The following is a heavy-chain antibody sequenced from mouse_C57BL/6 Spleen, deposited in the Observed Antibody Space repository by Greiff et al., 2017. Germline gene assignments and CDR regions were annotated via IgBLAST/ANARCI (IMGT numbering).Heavy chain of an antibody. CDR1: GYAFSSSW. CDR3: ARYSNYEAMDY. V-gene: IGHV1-82*01. J-gene: IGHJ4*01. Sequence: QVQLQQSGPELVKPGASVKISCKASGYAFSSSWMNWVKQRPGKGLEWIGRIYPGDGDTNYNGKFKGKATLTADKSSSTAYMQLSSLTSEDSAVYFCARYSNYEAMDYWGQGTSVTVSS. CDR2: IYPGDGDT. D-gene: IGHD2-5*01.